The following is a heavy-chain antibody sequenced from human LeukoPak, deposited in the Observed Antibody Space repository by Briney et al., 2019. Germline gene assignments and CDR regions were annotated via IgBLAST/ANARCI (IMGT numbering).Heavy chain of an antibody. J-gene: IGHJ4*02. D-gene: IGHD2-2*01. CDR2: IRQDGSDK. CDR3: ARDGGSAMPFDY. CDR1: GFTFSAYW. Sequence: GGFLRLSCAASGFTFSAYWMSWVRQAPGKGLEWVANIRQDGSDKYYVDSVKGRFTISRDNAKNSLYLQMNSLRAEDTAVYYCARDGGSAMPFDYWGQGTLVTVSS. V-gene: IGHV3-7*01.